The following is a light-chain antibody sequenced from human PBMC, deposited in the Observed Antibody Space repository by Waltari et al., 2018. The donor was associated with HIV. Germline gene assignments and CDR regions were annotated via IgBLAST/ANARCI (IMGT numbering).Light chain of an antibody. V-gene: IGLV1-44*01. CDR3: AAWDDSRNAHVV. CDR2: NSN. J-gene: IGLJ2*01. Sequence: QSVLTQPPSASGTPGQRVTISCSGSNSNIGSNSVNWYQQLPGTAPKLLIYNSNLRPSGVPGRFSVSKSGTSAALAISGLQAEDEADYYCAAWDDSRNAHVVFGGGTKLTVL. CDR1: NSNIGSNS.